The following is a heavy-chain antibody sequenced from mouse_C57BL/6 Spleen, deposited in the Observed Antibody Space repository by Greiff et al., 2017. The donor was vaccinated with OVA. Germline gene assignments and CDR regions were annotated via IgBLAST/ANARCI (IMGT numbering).Heavy chain of an antibody. CDR2: INPNTGGT. D-gene: IGHD2-2*01. V-gene: IGHV1-26*01. J-gene: IGHJ4*01. Sequence: EVQLQQSGPELVKPGASVKISCKASGYTFTDYYMNWVKQSHGKSLEWIGDINPNTGGTSYNQKFKGKATLTVDKSSSTAYMELRSLTSEDSAVYYCARRPSSTMVKGLVYAMDYWGQGTSVTVSS. CDR1: GYTFTDYY. CDR3: ARRPSSTMVKGLVYAMDY.